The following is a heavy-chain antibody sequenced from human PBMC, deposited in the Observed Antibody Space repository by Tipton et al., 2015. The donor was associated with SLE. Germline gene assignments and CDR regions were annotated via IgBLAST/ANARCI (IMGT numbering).Heavy chain of an antibody. CDR2: IYYSGST. CDR3: AGEEYYYDSSGRKGAAFDI. D-gene: IGHD3-22*01. Sequence: TLFLTCTVSGGSISSYYWSWIRQPPGKGLEWIGYIYYSGSTNYNPSLKSRVTISVDTSKNQFSLKLSSVTAADTAVYYCAGEEYYYDSSGRKGAAFDIWGQGTMVTVSS. V-gene: IGHV4-59*01. CDR1: GGSISSYY. J-gene: IGHJ3*02.